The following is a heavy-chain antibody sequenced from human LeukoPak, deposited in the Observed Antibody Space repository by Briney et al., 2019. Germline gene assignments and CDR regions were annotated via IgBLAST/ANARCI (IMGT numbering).Heavy chain of an antibody. CDR1: GGSISSYY. D-gene: IGHD4-23*01. Sequence: SETLSLTCTVSGGSISSYYWSWIRQPPGKGLEWIGYIYYSGSTNYNPSLKSRVTISVDTSKNQFSLKLSSVTAADTAVYYCARSRVTSTFDYWGQGTLVTVSS. J-gene: IGHJ4*02. CDR2: IYYSGST. V-gene: IGHV4-59*01. CDR3: ARSRVTSTFDY.